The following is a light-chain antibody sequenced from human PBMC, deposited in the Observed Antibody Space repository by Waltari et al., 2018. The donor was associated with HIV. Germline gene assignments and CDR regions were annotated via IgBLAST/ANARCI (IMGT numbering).Light chain of an antibody. V-gene: IGKV1-NL1*01. J-gene: IGKJ1*01. CDR2: SAS. Sequence: DIQMTQSPSSLSASVGDRVTITCRASQGISKSIAWYQQTPGKAPEVLLYSASRLESGVPSRFSGNGSGTDFTLTISSLQPEDFATFYCQQYYRIPWTFGQGTKVEIK. CDR3: QQYYRIPWT. CDR1: QGISKS.